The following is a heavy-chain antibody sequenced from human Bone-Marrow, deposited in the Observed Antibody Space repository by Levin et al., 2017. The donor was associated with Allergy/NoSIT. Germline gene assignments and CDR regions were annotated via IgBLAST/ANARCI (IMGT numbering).Heavy chain of an antibody. CDR2: ISSSSSYI. D-gene: IGHD6-13*01. CDR3: ATAKGVYSSSWYYYYGMDV. CDR1: GFTFSSYS. J-gene: IGHJ6*02. Sequence: GGSLRLSCAASGFTFSSYSMNWVRQAPGKGLEWVSSISSSSSYIYYADSVKGRFTISRDNAKNSLYLQMNSLRAEDTAVYYCATAKGVYSSSWYYYYGMDVWGQGTTVTVSS. V-gene: IGHV3-21*01.